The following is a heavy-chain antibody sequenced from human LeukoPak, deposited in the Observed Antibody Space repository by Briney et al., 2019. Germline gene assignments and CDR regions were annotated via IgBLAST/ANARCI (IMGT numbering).Heavy chain of an antibody. V-gene: IGHV4-30-4*08. J-gene: IGHJ3*02. Sequence: PSETLSLTCTVSGGSFRSRNYLWIWIRQTPGEGLEWIGYISYSGSAYYNPSLKSRVTISIDTSNSQFSLRLRSVTAADTAVYYCAREVNIQADSDAFDIWGPGTTVTVSS. CDR3: AREVNIQADSDAFDI. CDR2: ISYSGSA. D-gene: IGHD1/OR15-1a*01. CDR1: GGSFRSRNYL.